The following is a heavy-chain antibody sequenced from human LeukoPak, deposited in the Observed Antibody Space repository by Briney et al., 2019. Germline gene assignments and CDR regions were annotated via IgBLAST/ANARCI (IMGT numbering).Heavy chain of an antibody. D-gene: IGHD3-10*01. J-gene: IGHJ1*01. CDR2: INHSGST. V-gene: IGHV4-30-2*01. Sequence: SQTLSLTCAVSGGSISSGGYSWSWIRQPPGKGLEWIGEINHSGSTNYNPSLKSRVTISVDTSKNQFSLKLSSVTAADTAVYYCARMYYYRGYFQHWGQGTLVTVSS. CDR3: ARMYYYRGYFQH. CDR1: GGSISSGGYS.